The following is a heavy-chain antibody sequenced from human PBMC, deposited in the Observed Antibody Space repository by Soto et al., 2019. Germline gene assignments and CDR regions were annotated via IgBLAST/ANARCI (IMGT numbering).Heavy chain of an antibody. CDR2: TYYRSKWYN. V-gene: IGHV6-1*01. J-gene: IGHJ4*02. CDR1: GDSVSSNSAA. D-gene: IGHD3-9*01. CDR3: ARGGGLRYFDWLSNSPFDY. Sequence: SQTLSLTCAISGDSVSSNSAAWNWIRQSPSRGLEWLGRTYYRSKWYNDYAVSVKSRITINPDTSKNQFSLQLNSVTPEDTAVYYCARGGGLRYFDWLSNSPFDYWGQGTLVTVSS.